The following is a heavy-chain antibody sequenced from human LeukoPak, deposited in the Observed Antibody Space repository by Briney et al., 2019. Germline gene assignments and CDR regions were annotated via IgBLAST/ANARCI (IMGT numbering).Heavy chain of an antibody. CDR1: GFTFSSYE. D-gene: IGHD3-10*01. CDR3: ARLSITMVRGVIISNWFDP. CDR2: ISSSGSTI. J-gene: IGHJ5*02. Sequence: GGSLRLSCAASGFTFSSYEMNWVRQAPGKGLEWVSYISSSGSTIYYADSVKGRFTISRDNAKNSLYLQMNSLRAEDTAVYYCARLSITMVRGVIISNWFDPWGQGTLVTVSS. V-gene: IGHV3-48*03.